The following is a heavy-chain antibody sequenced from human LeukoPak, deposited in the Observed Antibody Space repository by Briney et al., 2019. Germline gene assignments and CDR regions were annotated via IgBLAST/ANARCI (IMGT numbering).Heavy chain of an antibody. CDR1: GFTFSSYA. D-gene: IGHD3-22*01. V-gene: IGHV3-23*01. CDR2: ISGSGGST. CDR3: AKDGPYYYDSSGYYFDY. Sequence: GGSLRLSCAASGFTFSSYAMSWVRQAPGKGLEWVSAISGSGGSTYYADPVKGRFTISRDNSKNTLYLQMNSLRAEDTAVYYCAKDGPYYYDSSGYYFDYWGQGTLVTVSS. J-gene: IGHJ4*02.